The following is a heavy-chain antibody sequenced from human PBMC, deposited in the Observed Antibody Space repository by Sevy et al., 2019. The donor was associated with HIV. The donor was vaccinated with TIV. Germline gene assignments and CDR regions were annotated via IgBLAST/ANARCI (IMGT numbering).Heavy chain of an antibody. CDR3: AKGPYYYGSGSYYNRGWDFDY. CDR1: GFTFSSYS. Sequence: GGSLRLSCAASGFTFSSYSMNWVRQAPGKGLEWVSYISSSSSTIYYADSVKGRFTISRDNAKNSLYLQMNSLRAEDTAVYYCAKGPYYYGSGSYYNRGWDFDYWGQGTLVTVSS. V-gene: IGHV3-48*01. J-gene: IGHJ4*02. CDR2: ISSSSSTI. D-gene: IGHD3-10*01.